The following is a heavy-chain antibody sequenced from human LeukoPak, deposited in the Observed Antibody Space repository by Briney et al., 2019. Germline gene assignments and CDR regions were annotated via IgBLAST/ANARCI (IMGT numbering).Heavy chain of an antibody. V-gene: IGHV3-30*02. CDR2: IRYDGSNK. J-gene: IGHJ4*02. D-gene: IGHD5-24*01. CDR3: AKDLGDGYGSDY. Sequence: GGSLRLSCAASGFTFSSYCMHWVRQAPGKGLEGVAVIRYDGSNKYYADSVKGRFTISRDNSKNTLSLQMNSLRAEDTAVYYCAKDLGDGYGSDYWGQGTLVTVSS. CDR1: GFTFSSYC.